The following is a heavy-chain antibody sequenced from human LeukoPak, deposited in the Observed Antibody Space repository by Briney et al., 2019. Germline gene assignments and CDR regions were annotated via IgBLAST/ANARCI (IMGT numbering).Heavy chain of an antibody. D-gene: IGHD6-13*01. CDR3: ARRRGWKQQLVYFDY. CDR2: MFHSGTP. J-gene: IGHJ4*02. CDR1: GGSITTYY. Sequence: PSETLSLTCTVSGGSITTYYWSWIRQPPGKGLEWIAYMFHSGTPRYNPSLKGRVIMSADTSKNQFSLNLRSTTAADTAVYYCARRRGWKQQLVYFDYWGQGTLATVSS. V-gene: IGHV4-59*08.